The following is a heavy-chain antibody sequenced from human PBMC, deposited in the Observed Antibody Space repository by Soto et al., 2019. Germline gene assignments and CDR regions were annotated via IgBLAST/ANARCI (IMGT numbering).Heavy chain of an antibody. J-gene: IGHJ4*02. V-gene: IGHV4-39*01. CDR3: ARTTMIFFDY. CDR1: GGSISSSSYY. D-gene: IGHD3-22*01. CDR2: IYYSGST. Sequence: SETLSLTCTVSGGSISSSSYYWGWIRQPPGKGLGWIGSIYYSGSTYYNPSLKSRVTISVDTSKNQFSLKLSSVTAADTAVYYCARTTMIFFDYWGQGTLVTVSS.